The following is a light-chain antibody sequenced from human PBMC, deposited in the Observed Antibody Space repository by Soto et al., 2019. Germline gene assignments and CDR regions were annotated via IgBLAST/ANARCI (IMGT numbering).Light chain of an antibody. V-gene: IGKV3-20*01. J-gene: IGKJ1*01. CDR1: QRVSKRY. CDR3: QQYGSSSCP. Sequence: EIEVAQSPGALSLSPGERATLSCRASQRVSKRYLAGYGQKPGQAPKLLSHGASRRETGIPGRFSGSVAGASFTPTISRLAPEDSAVYSCQQYGSSSCPVGQGT. CDR2: GAS.